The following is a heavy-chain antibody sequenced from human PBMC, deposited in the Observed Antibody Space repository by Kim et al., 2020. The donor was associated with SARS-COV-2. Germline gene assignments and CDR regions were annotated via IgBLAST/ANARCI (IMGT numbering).Heavy chain of an antibody. CDR1: GGSISSSNW. D-gene: IGHD6-13*01. CDR2: IYHSGST. Sequence: SETLSLTCAVSGGSISSSNWWSWVRQPPGKGLEWIGEIYHSGSTNYNPSLKSRVTISVHKSKNQFSLKLSSVTAADTAVYYCARSLIAAPDAWAYYYYGMDVWGQGTTVTVSS. J-gene: IGHJ6*02. V-gene: IGHV4-4*02. CDR3: ARSLIAAPDAWAYYYYGMDV.